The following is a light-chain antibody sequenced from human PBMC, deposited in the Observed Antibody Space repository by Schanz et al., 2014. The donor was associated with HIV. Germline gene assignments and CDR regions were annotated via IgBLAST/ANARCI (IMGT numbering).Light chain of an antibody. CDR2: GAS. Sequence: EIVLTQSPGTLSLSPGERATLSCRASQSLISNYLAWYQQKPGQAPRLLIYGASSRATGIPDRFSGSGSGTDFTLSISRLEPEDFAVYYCQQYGSSPFTFGPGTKVDIK. CDR1: QSLISNY. V-gene: IGKV3-20*01. CDR3: QQYGSSPFT. J-gene: IGKJ3*01.